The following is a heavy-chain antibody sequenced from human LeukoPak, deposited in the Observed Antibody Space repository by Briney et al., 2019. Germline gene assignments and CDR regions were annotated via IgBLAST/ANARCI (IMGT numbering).Heavy chain of an antibody. D-gene: IGHD3-10*01. CDR3: ARDTRGRYYYYMDV. V-gene: IGHV4-4*07. CDR2: IYTSGST. J-gene: IGHJ6*03. CDR1: GGSISSYY. Sequence: SETLSLTCTVSGGSISSYYWSWVRQPAGKGLEWIGRIYTSGSTNYNPSLKSRVTMSVDTSKNQFSLKLSSVTAADTAVYYCARDTRGRYYYYMDVWGKGTTITVSS.